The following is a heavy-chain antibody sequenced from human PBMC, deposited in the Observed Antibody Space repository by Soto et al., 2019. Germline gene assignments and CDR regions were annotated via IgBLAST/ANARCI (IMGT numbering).Heavy chain of an antibody. D-gene: IGHD2-15*01. CDR2: ISGSGGST. V-gene: IGHV3-23*01. J-gene: IGHJ6*02. Sequence: EVQLLESGGGLVQPGGSLRLSCAASGFTFSSYAMSWVRQAPGKGLEWVSAISGSGGSTYYADSVKGRFTISRDNSKNTLYLQMNXLRAEDTAVYYCAKENAXXXXXVVALTSTYYYYGXXXWGXXT. CDR1: GFTFSSYA. CDR3: AKENAXXXXXVVALTSTYYYYGXXX.